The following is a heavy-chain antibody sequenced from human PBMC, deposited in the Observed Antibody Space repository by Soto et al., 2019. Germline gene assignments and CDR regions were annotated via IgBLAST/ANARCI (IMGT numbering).Heavy chain of an antibody. V-gene: IGHV5-51*01. CDR2: IYPGDSNT. Sequence: RESLKISCTGSGYSFTNYWIGWVRQMPGKGLEWMGIIYPGDSNTRYSPSFQGQVTISADKSISTAYLQWSSLKASDTAMYFCARQGYCSNTACYTVDYWGQGTLVTVSS. CDR1: GYSFTNYW. J-gene: IGHJ4*02. D-gene: IGHD2-2*02. CDR3: ARQGYCSNTACYTVDY.